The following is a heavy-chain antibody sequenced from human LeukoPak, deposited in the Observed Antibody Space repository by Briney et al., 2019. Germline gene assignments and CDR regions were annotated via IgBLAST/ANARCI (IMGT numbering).Heavy chain of an antibody. V-gene: IGHV1-18*01. CDR2: IGAYNGNT. J-gene: IGHJ6*02. CDR1: GGTFSSYT. D-gene: IGHD2/OR15-2a*01. Sequence: GASVKVSCKASGGTFSSYTISWVRQAPGQGLEWTGWIGAYNGNTNYAQKFQGRVTMTTDTSTSTAYMELRSLRSDDTAVYYCAREKNYGMDVWGQGTTVTVSS. CDR3: AREKNYGMDV.